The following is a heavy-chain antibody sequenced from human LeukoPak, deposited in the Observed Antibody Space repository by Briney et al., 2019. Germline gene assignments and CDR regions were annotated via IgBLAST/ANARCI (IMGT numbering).Heavy chain of an antibody. V-gene: IGHV3-21*01. CDR2: ISSSSSYI. D-gene: IGHD3-22*01. J-gene: IGHJ6*02. Sequence: GGSLRLSCAASGFTFSSYSMNWVRQAPGKGLEWVSSISSSSSYIYYADSVKGRFTISRDNAKNSLYLQMNSLRAEDTAVYYCARDLRITMIVVVIPDYYGMDVWGQGTTVTVSS. CDR1: GFTFSSYS. CDR3: ARDLRITMIVVVIPDYYGMDV.